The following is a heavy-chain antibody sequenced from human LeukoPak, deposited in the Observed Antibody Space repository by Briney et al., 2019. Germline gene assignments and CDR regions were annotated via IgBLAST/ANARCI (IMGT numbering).Heavy chain of an antibody. CDR3: AKDNMRYCSSTSCFDAFDI. D-gene: IGHD2-2*01. V-gene: IGHV3-9*01. J-gene: IGHJ3*02. Sequence: QPGRSLRLSCAASGFTFDDYAMHWVRQAPGKGLEWVSGIIWNSGSIGYADSVKGRFTISRDNAKNSLYLQMNSLRAEDTALYYCAKDNMRYCSSTSCFDAFDIWGQGTMVTVSS. CDR2: IIWNSGSI. CDR1: GFTFDDYA.